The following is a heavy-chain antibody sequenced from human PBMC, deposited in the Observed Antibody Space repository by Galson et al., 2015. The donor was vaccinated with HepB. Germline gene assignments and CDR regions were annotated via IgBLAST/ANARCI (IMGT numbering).Heavy chain of an antibody. V-gene: IGHV3-30-3*01. Sequence: SLRLSCAASGFSFSTNNMHWVRQAPVKGLEWLAIISPDGNTAFYADPVKGRFTISRDNSKSTLFLQVDSLRPEDTAVYYCARDFKWNYDHWGQGTLVTVSS. CDR1: GFSFSTNN. D-gene: IGHD1-1*01. CDR3: ARDFKWNYDH. J-gene: IGHJ4*02. CDR2: ISPDGNTA.